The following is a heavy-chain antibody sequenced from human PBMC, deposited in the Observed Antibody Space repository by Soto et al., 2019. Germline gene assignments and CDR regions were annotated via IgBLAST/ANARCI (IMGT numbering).Heavy chain of an antibody. D-gene: IGHD3-10*01. CDR1: GFTFSSYS. J-gene: IGHJ5*02. V-gene: IGHV3-21*01. CDR2: ISSSSSYI. CDR3: ERELRSMVRGVP. Sequence: GGFLRLSCAASGFTFSSYSMKWVRQAPGKGLEWVSSISSSSSYIYYADSVKGRFTISRDNAKTSLYLQMKSLRAEDTAVYYCERELRSMVRGVPWGEGTLVTAS.